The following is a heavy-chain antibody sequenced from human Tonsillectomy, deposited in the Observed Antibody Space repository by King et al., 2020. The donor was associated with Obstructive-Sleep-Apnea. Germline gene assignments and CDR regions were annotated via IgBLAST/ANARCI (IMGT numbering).Heavy chain of an antibody. J-gene: IGHJ4*02. CDR3: ASSTPYGPFY. CDR1: GGSISSYY. D-gene: IGHD2-15*01. CDR2: IYYSGST. Sequence: VQLQESGPGLVKASETLSLTCTVSGGSISSYYWSWIRQPPGKGLEWIGYIYYSGSTNYNPSLKSRVTISVDTSKNQFSLKLSSVTAADTAVYYCASSTPYGPFYWGQGTLVTVSS. V-gene: IGHV4-59*01.